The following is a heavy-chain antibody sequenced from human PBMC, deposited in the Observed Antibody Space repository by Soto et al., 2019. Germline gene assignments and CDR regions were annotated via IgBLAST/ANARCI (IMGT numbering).Heavy chain of an antibody. V-gene: IGHV4-59*11. CDR3: ARGGGRAGGVSNWFGS. CDR1: AGSISRHY. D-gene: IGHD3-16*01. CDR2: IYYNGAT. Sequence: PSVTLSLTCTLSAGSISRHYWGWIRQPPGKGLEWIGHIYYNGATSYKPSLKSRLTFSVDTTKNRFSLDLASVSTAVPAVYCCARGGGRAGGVSNWFGSCCEGILVTV. J-gene: IGHJ5*01.